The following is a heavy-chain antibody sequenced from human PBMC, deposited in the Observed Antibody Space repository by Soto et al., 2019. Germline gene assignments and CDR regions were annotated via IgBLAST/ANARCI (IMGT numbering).Heavy chain of an antibody. CDR1: GGSISSRSYY. V-gene: IGHV4-39*01. CDR2: IYYSGST. Sequence: QLQLQESGPGLVKPSETLSHTCTVSGGSISSRSYYWGWIRQTPGKGLEWIGSIYYSGSTYYNPSLKSRVTISVDTSKNQFSLKLSSVTAADTAVYYCASLGPDWLETFDYWGQGTLVTVSS. J-gene: IGHJ4*02. D-gene: IGHD3-9*01. CDR3: ASLGPDWLETFDY.